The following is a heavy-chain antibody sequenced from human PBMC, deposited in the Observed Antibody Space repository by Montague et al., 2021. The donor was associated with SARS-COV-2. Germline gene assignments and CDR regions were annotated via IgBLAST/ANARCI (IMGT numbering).Heavy chain of an antibody. J-gene: IGHJ4*02. D-gene: IGHD1-1*01. CDR3: ASAQNLCFIANCANDFDL. Sequence: SETLSLTCTVSGGSISNYYWTWIRQSPGQGQQWIGYIFYTGSTKSNPSLKSRVSMSLDTSKNHYSLPLSAVTAADTARYYCASAQNLCFIANCANDFDLWGLGALVTVSS. CDR2: IFYTGST. CDR1: GGSISNYY. V-gene: IGHV4-59*01.